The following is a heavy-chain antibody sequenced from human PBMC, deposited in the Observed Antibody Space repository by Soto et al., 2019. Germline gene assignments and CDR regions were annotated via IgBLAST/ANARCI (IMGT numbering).Heavy chain of an antibody. CDR1: GFTFSSYA. CDR2: ISGSGGST. V-gene: IGHV3-23*01. J-gene: IGHJ4*02. CDR3: AKERGYLFSWSY. Sequence: EVQLLESGGGLVQPGGSLRLSCAASGFTFSSYAMSWFRQAPGKGLEWVSAISGSGGSTYYADSVKGRFTISGDNSKNTLYLQMNSLRAEDTAVYYCAKERGYLFSWSYWGQGTLVTVSS. D-gene: IGHD5-18*01.